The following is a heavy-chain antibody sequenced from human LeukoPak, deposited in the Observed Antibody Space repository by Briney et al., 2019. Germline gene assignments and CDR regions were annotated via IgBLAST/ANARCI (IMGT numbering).Heavy chain of an antibody. D-gene: IGHD3-9*01. CDR3: ARGRLGDTIDTCDY. Sequence: SGTLSLTCAVYGGSFSGYYWSWIRQPPGKGLEWIGEINHSGSTNYNPSLKSRVTISVDTSKNQFSLKLSSVTAADTAVYYCARGRLGDTIDTCDYWGQGTLVTVSS. CDR2: INHSGST. V-gene: IGHV4-34*01. J-gene: IGHJ4*02. CDR1: GGSFSGYY.